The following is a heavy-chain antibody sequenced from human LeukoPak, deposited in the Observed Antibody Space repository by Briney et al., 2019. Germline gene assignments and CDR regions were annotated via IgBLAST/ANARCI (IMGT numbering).Heavy chain of an antibody. CDR2: INPNSGGT. J-gene: IGHJ4*02. CDR3: EVKQWLGGDFDY. Sequence: ASVKVSCKASGYTFTGYYMHWVRQAPGQGLEWMGWINPNSGGTNYAQKFQGRVTMTRDTSISAAYMELSRLGSDDTAVYYCEVKQWLGGDFDYWGQGTLVTVSS. V-gene: IGHV1-2*02. D-gene: IGHD6-19*01. CDR1: GYTFTGYY.